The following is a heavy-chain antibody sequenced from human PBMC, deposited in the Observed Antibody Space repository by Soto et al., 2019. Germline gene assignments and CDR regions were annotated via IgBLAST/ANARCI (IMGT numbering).Heavy chain of an antibody. J-gene: IGHJ6*02. CDR3: AREETAWPLAYGLDV. V-gene: IGHV3-21*01. CDR2: ITRNSDI. CDR1: GFTFSSYS. Sequence: GESLKISCAASGFTFSSYSIHWVRQAPGKGLEWVSAITRNSDIYYADSVKGRFTISRDNAQNSVSLQMNSLRAEDTVVYYCAREETAWPLAYGLDVWGQGTTVTVSS. D-gene: IGHD2-21*02.